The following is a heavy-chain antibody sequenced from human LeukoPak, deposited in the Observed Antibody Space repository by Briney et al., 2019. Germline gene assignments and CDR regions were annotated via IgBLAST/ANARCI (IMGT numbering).Heavy chain of an antibody. Sequence: PGRSLRLSCAASGFTFSSYGMHWVRQAPGKGLEWVAVIWYDGSNKYYADSVKGRFTISRDNAKNTLYLQMNSLRAEDTAVYYCARDSGSYVLANWGQGTLVTVSS. CDR1: GFTFSSYG. D-gene: IGHD1-26*01. CDR2: IWYDGSNK. CDR3: ARDSGSYVLAN. J-gene: IGHJ4*02. V-gene: IGHV3-33*01.